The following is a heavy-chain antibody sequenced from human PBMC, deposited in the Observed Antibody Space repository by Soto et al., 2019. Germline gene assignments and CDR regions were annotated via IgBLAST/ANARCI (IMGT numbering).Heavy chain of an antibody. CDR3: ARDTFHHDAYAY. CDR2: INSRSGTI. Sequence: HPGGSLRLSCAASGFTFSSYDMNWVRQAPGKGLEWVAYINSRSGTIYYADSVKGRFTISRDNARNSLYLQMNSLRDEDTAVYYCARDTFHHDAYAYWGQGTLVTVSS. V-gene: IGHV3-48*02. CDR1: GFTFSSYD. D-gene: IGHD3-16*01. J-gene: IGHJ4*02.